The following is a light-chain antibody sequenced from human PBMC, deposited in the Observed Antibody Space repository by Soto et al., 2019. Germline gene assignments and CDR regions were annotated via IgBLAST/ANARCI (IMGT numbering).Light chain of an antibody. V-gene: IGKV3-20*01. CDR3: QQYGSSPRT. Sequence: EIVLTQSPGTLSLAPGERATLSCRASQSVSSSYLAWYQQKPGQAPRLLIYGASSRATGIPDRFSSSGSGTDFTLTISRLEPEDCAVYYCQQYGSSPRTFGGGTKVEIK. J-gene: IGKJ4*01. CDR1: QSVSSSY. CDR2: GAS.